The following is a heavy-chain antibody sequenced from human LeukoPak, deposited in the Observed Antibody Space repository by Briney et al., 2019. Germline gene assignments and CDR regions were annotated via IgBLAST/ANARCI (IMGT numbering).Heavy chain of an antibody. CDR3: ARVGHYYDSSGYYTFDF. J-gene: IGHJ4*02. CDR1: GYTFTDYY. V-gene: IGHV1-2*02. CDR2: INPNSGGT. Sequence: ASVTVSFKACGYTFTDYYLHWVRQAPRQGLEWLGWINPNSGGTNNAQKFQGRVTMTRDTSISTAYMELSRLRSGDTAVYYCARVGHYYDSSGYYTFDFRCQGPLVTVSS. D-gene: IGHD3-22*01.